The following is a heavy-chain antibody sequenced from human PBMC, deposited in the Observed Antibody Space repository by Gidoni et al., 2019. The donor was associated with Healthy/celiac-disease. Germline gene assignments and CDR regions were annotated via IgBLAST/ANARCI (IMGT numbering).Heavy chain of an antibody. Sequence: EVQLVESGGGLVEPGGSLRLSCAASGFTCCSYAMSWVRQGPGKGLDWVSAISGSGGSTYYADSVKGRFTISRDNSKNTLFLQMNSLRAEDTAVYYCAKERRDSSGWPWGLDYWGQGTLVTVSS. CDR1: GFTCCSYA. J-gene: IGHJ4*02. CDR3: AKERRDSSGWPWGLDY. D-gene: IGHD6-19*01. V-gene: IGHV3-23*04. CDR2: ISGSGGST.